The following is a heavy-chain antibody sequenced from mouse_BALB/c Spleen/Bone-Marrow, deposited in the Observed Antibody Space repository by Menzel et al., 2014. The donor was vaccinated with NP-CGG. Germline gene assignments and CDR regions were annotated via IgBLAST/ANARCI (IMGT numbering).Heavy chain of an antibody. CDR2: INPSTGYT. V-gene: IGHV1-7*01. CDR3: ARSGGGYDGFAY. CDR1: GYTFTSYW. J-gene: IGHJ3*01. Sequence: QVQLMESGAELAKPGASVKMSCKASGYTFTSYWMHWVKQRPGQGLEWIGYINPSTGYTEYNQKFKDKATLTADKSSSTAYMQLSSLTSEDSAVYYCARSGGGYDGFAYWGQGTLVTVSA. D-gene: IGHD2-2*01.